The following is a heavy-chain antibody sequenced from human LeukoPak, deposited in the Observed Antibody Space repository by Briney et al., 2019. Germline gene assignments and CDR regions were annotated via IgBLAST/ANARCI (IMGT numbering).Heavy chain of an antibody. D-gene: IGHD6-19*01. V-gene: IGHV3-7*01. CDR1: GFTFSSYW. Sequence: GGSPRLSCAASGFTFSSYWMSWVRQAPGKGLEWVANIKQDGSEKYYVDSVKGRFTISRDNAKNSLYLQMNSLRAEDTAVYYCARDLSPLSGWYPGLDYWGQGTLVTVSS. CDR3: ARDLSPLSGWYPGLDY. J-gene: IGHJ4*02. CDR2: IKQDGSEK.